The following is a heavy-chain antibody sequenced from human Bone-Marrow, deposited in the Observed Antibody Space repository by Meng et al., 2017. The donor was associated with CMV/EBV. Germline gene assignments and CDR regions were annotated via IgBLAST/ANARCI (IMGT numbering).Heavy chain of an antibody. CDR1: GGTFSSYT. CDR3: SRGRVGEFDY. CDR2: IIPILGIA. Sequence: SVKVSCKASGGTFSSYTISWVRQAPGQGLEWMGRIIPILGIANYAQKFQGRVTITADKSASTVYMELSSLRSEDTAVYYCSRGRVGEFDYWGQGTLVTVSS. D-gene: IGHD3-16*01. V-gene: IGHV1-69*02. J-gene: IGHJ4*02.